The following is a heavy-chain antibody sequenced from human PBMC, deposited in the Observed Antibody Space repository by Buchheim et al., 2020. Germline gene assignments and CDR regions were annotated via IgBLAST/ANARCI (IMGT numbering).Heavy chain of an antibody. Sequence: QVQLQESGPGLVKPSQTLSLTCTVSGGSISSGGYYWSWIRQHPGKGLEWIGYIYYSGSTYYNPSLKSRVTTSVDTSKNQFSLKLSSVTAAVTAVYYCARGPGYYDFWSGYLRGNYYYGMDVWGQGTT. D-gene: IGHD3-3*01. CDR3: ARGPGYYDFWSGYLRGNYYYGMDV. V-gene: IGHV4-31*03. CDR2: IYYSGST. CDR1: GGSISSGGYY. J-gene: IGHJ6*02.